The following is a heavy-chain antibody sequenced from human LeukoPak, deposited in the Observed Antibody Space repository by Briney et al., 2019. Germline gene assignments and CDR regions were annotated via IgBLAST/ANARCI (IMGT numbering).Heavy chain of an antibody. J-gene: IGHJ4*02. Sequence: GGSLRLSCVASGFPFSSYWMTWVHQAPGKGLEWVANIKQDGSKKSYVDSVKGRFTISRDNAKNSLYLQMNSLRAEDTAIYYCTRVGYIDEGIDYWGQGTLVNVSS. V-gene: IGHV3-7*04. D-gene: IGHD5-24*01. CDR2: IKQDGSKK. CDR3: TRVGYIDEGIDY. CDR1: GFPFSSYW.